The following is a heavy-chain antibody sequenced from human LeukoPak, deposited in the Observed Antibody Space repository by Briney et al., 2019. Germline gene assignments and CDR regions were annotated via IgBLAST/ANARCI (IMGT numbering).Heavy chain of an antibody. CDR1: DASISGHY. CDR2: ISYIGRT. CDR3: ARDKISINAFDM. J-gene: IGHJ3*02. Sequence: PSETLSLTCTVSDASISGHYLTWIRQPPGKGLEWIGYISYIGRTNYNPSLKSRVTISIATSKNQFSLKLSSVTAADTAVYYCARDKISINAFDMWGQGTMVTVSS. V-gene: IGHV4-59*11. D-gene: IGHD1-14*01.